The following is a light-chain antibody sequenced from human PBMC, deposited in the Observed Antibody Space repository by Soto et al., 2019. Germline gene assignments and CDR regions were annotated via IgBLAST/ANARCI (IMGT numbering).Light chain of an antibody. CDR1: SSNIERNT. Sequence: QAVVTQPPSASGTPGQRVTISCSGSSSNIERNTVNWYQHLPGTAPKLLIYGNNQRPSGVPDRISGSKSGTSASLAISGLQSEDEADYYCAAWDDSLNGHVVFGGGTKVTVL. CDR3: AAWDDSLNGHVV. V-gene: IGLV1-44*01. J-gene: IGLJ2*01. CDR2: GNN.